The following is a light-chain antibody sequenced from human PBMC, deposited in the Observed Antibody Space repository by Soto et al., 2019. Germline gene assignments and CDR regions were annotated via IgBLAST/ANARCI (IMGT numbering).Light chain of an antibody. V-gene: IGKV1-39*01. CDR1: QSISSY. Sequence: DIQMTQSPFSLSAFVGDIFTITFRASQSISSYLNWYQQKPGKAPKLLIYGASTLHDGVPSRFSGSGSGADFTLTISGLQPEDFASYHCQQTYSDISFGGGTKVDI. CDR3: QQTYSDIS. J-gene: IGKJ4*01. CDR2: GAS.